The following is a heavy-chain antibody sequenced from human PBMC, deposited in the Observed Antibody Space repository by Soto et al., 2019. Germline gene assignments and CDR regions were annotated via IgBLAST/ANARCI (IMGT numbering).Heavy chain of an antibody. CDR2: IIPIFGTA. CDR3: ARGTVPRRDYYYYYGMDV. J-gene: IGHJ6*04. CDR1: GGTFSSYA. V-gene: IGHV1-69*13. D-gene: IGHD2-2*01. Sequence: SVKVSCKSSGGTFSSYAISWVRQAPGQGLEWMGGIIPIFGTANYAQKFQGRVTITADESTSTAYMELSSLRSEDTAVYYCARGTVPRRDYYYYYGMDVRGKGTTVTVSS.